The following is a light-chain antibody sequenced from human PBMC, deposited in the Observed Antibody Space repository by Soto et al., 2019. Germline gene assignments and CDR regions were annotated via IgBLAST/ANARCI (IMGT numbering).Light chain of an antibody. J-gene: IGLJ3*02. Sequence: QAVVTQPPSASGTPGQRVTISCSGSSSNIGSNAVSWYQHFPGTAPKVLIYSDDQRPSGVPDRFSGSKSGTSASLAISGLRAEDEGDYYCCSYAGSYTLHWVFGGGTKLTVL. V-gene: IGLV1-44*01. CDR2: SDD. CDR3: CSYAGSYTLHWV. CDR1: SSNIGSNA.